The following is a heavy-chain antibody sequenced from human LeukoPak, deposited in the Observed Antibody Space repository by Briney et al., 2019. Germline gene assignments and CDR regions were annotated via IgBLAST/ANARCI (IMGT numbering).Heavy chain of an antibody. CDR3: ARGVGIAAVPFDP. CDR2: IYYSGST. V-gene: IGHV4-59*01. J-gene: IGHJ5*02. CDR1: GGSISSYS. D-gene: IGHD6-13*01. Sequence: SETLSLTCTVSGGSISSYSWSWIRQPPGKGLEWIGTIYYSGSTNYNPSLKSRVTISVDTSKNQFSLKLSSVTAADTAVYYCARGVGIAAVPFDPWGQGTLVTVSS.